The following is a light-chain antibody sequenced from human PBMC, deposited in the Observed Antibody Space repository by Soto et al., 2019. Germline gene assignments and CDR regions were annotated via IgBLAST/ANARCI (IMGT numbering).Light chain of an antibody. Sequence: DIQMTQSPSSLSASVGDRVTITCRASESISRHLNWYQQKPGKAPKLLIYAASSLQNGVPSRFSGGGSGTDFSLTISNLQPEDLATYYCQQSYSTLSITFGQGTRLEIK. J-gene: IGKJ5*01. CDR3: QQSYSTLSIT. CDR1: ESISRH. V-gene: IGKV1-39*01. CDR2: AAS.